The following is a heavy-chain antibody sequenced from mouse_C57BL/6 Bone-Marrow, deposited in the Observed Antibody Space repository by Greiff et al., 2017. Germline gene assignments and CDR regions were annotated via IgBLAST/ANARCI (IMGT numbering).Heavy chain of an antibody. CDR1: GFTFTDYY. Sequence: EVQLVESGGGLVQPGGSLSLSCAASGFTFTDYYMSWVRQPPGKALEWLGFIRNKANGYTTEYSASVKGRFTISRDNSHSILYLQMRALRAEDTATYYCARWLRRWYYAMDYWGQGTSVTVSS. CDR2: IRNKANGYTT. D-gene: IGHD2-2*01. V-gene: IGHV7-3*01. CDR3: ARWLRRWYYAMDY. J-gene: IGHJ4*01.